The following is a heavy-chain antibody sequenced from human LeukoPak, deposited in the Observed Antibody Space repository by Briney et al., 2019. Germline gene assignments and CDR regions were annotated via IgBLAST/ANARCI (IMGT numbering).Heavy chain of an antibody. J-gene: IGHJ3*02. V-gene: IGHV3-30-3*01. CDR2: ISYDGSNK. CDR3: ARGYCSGGSCYPDAFDI. Sequence: PGGSLRLSCAASGFTFSSYAVHWVRQAPGKGLEWVAVISYDGSNKYYADSVKGRFTISRDNSESTLYLQMNSLRAEDTAVYYCARGYCSGGSCYPDAFDIWGQGTMVTVSS. D-gene: IGHD2-15*01. CDR1: GFTFSSYA.